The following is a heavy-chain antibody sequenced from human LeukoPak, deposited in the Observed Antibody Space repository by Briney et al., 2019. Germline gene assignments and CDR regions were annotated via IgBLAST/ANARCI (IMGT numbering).Heavy chain of an antibody. CDR1: GFTFSRFW. J-gene: IGHJ4*02. Sequence: GGSLRLSCAGSGFTFSRFWLSWVRQAPGKGLEWVANIKQDGSERYYVDSVKGRFSISRDNAKSSLYLEMKTLRVEDTAVYYCARMMGGSYYIWGPPYFDCWGQGTLVTVSS. V-gene: IGHV3-7*01. CDR2: IKQDGSER. CDR3: ARMMGGSYYIWGPPYFDC. D-gene: IGHD1-26*01.